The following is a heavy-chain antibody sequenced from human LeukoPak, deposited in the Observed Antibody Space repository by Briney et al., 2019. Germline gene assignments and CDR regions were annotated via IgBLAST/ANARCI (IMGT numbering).Heavy chain of an antibody. CDR3: ASLYGSGKRWVDP. V-gene: IGHV3-73*01. CDR1: GFTFSGSA. CDR2: IRSKANSYAT. D-gene: IGHD3-10*01. Sequence: GGSLKLSCAASGFTFSGSAMHWVRQASGKGLEWVGRIRSKANSYATAYAASVKGRFTISRDDSKNTAYLQMNSLKTEDTAVYYCASLYGSGKRWVDPWGQGTLVTVSS. J-gene: IGHJ5*02.